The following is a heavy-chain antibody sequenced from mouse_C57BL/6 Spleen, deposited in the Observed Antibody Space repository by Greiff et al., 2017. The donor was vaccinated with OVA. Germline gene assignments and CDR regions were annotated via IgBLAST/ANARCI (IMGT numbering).Heavy chain of an antibody. Sequence: VQLQQSGAELVKPGASVKLSCKASGYAFTSYWMHWVKQRPGQGLEWIGQIYPGDGDTNYNGKFKGKATLTADKSSSTAYMQLSSLTSEDAAVYYCARRGGYVSFAYWGQGTLVTVSA. J-gene: IGHJ3*01. CDR2: IYPGDGDT. V-gene: IGHV1-80*01. D-gene: IGHD2-2*01. CDR3: ARRGGYVSFAY. CDR1: GYAFTSYW.